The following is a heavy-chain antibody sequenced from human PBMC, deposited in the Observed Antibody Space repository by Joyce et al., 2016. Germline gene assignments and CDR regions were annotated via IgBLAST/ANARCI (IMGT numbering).Heavy chain of an antibody. CDR3: ASLRGGNDYDY. Sequence: EVQLVESGGGLVKPGESLRFSCAAYGLAFSIYAMNWVRQTPGKGLEWVSSISSGSEYIYYADSVQGRFTISRDNGKKSLYLEMNRLRVEDTAVYYCASLRGGNDYDYWGQGTLVTVSP. V-gene: IGHV3-21*01. J-gene: IGHJ4*02. CDR2: ISSGSEYI. D-gene: IGHD5-12*01. CDR1: GLAFSIYA.